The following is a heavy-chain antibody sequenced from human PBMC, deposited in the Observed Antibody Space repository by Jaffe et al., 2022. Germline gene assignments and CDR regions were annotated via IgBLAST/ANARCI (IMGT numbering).Heavy chain of an antibody. CDR1: GFTFSSYG. CDR3: AKDRRYDYVWGSYRNDAFDI. V-gene: IGHV3-30*02. D-gene: IGHD3-16*02. J-gene: IGHJ3*02. Sequence: QVQLVESGGGVVQPGGSLRLSCAASGFTFSSYGMHWVRQAPGKGLEWVAFIRYDGSNKYYADSVKGRFTISRDNSKNTLYLQMNSLRAEDTAVYYCAKDRRYDYVWGSYRNDAFDIWGQGTMVTVSS. CDR2: IRYDGSNK.